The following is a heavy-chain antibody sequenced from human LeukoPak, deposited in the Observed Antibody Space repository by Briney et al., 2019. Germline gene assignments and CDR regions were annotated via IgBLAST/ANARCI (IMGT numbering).Heavy chain of an antibody. CDR3: ARDRLGAEYDY. D-gene: IGHD3-16*01. CDR2: IKQDGTEK. Sequence: GGSLRLSCAASGFTFSTYWMSWVRQAPGKGLEWAANIKQDGTEKYYVDSVKGRFTISRDNAKKSLYLQMNSLRAEGTAVYYCARDRLGAEYDYWGQGTLVSVSS. J-gene: IGHJ4*02. CDR1: GFTFSTYW. V-gene: IGHV3-7*01.